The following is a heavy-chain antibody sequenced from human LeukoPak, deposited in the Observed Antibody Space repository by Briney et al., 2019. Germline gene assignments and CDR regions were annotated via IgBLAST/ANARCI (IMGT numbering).Heavy chain of an antibody. CDR1: GGTFISYA. CDR3: ARARIPAAYGYYFDY. V-gene: IGHV1-69*13. CDR2: IIPIFGTA. D-gene: IGHD2-2*01. Sequence: SVKVSCKASGGTFISYAISWVRQAPGQGGEGMGGIIPIFGTADYAQNFQRRVTITADESTSTAYMELSSLRSEDTAVYYCARARIPAAYGYYFDYWGQGTLVTVSS. J-gene: IGHJ4*02.